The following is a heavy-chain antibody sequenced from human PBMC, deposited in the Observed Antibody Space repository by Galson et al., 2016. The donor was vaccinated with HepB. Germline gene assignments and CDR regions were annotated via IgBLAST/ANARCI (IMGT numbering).Heavy chain of an antibody. CDR2: INAGNGNT. Sequence: SVKVSCKASGYTLTSQAMHWVRQAPGQRLEWMGWINAGNGNTKYSQKFRGRVTFTRDTSANTAYMELSSLRSEDTALYYCSRWDLVHAFDIWGQGTMVTVSS. D-gene: IGHD3-10*01. V-gene: IGHV1-3*01. CDR1: GYTLTSQA. J-gene: IGHJ3*02. CDR3: SRWDLVHAFDI.